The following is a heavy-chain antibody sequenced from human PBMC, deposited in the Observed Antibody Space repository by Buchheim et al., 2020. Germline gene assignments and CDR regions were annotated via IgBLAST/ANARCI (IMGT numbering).Heavy chain of an antibody. CDR1: GYSFSSYG. V-gene: IGHV1-18*01. Sequence: QSQVVQSGSEVKKPGASVTLSCKASGYSFSSYGITWVRRAPGQGLEWIGWINTYNGFTKYAQKFQGRVTLTTDRPTSKANMELRSLRSDDTAVYHCARVNSGSAPGRWLDAWGQGTL. D-gene: IGHD1-26*01. J-gene: IGHJ5*02. CDR3: ARVNSGSAPGRWLDA. CDR2: INTYNGFT.